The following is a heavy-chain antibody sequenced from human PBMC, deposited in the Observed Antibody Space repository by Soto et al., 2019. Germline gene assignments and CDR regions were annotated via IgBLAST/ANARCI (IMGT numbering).Heavy chain of an antibody. J-gene: IGHJ3*02. CDR2: IKRKTDGGTT. Sequence: GGSLRLSCAASGFTFSNAWMSWVRQAPGKGLEWVGRIKRKTDGGTTDYAAPVKGRFTISRDDSKNTLYLQMNSLKTEDTAVYYCAKDWDSTGWLDAFDIWGQGTMVTVSS. CDR1: GFTFSNAW. CDR3: AKDWDSTGWLDAFDI. V-gene: IGHV3-15*05. D-gene: IGHD6-13*01.